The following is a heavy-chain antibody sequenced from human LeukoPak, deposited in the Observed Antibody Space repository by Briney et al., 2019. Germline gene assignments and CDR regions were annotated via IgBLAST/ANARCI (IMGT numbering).Heavy chain of an antibody. CDR1: GFTFSSYG. J-gene: IGHJ3*02. CDR3: AKLASSGSDAFDI. D-gene: IGHD3-22*01. V-gene: IGHV3-30*18. Sequence: GGSLRLYCAASGFTFSSYGMHWVRQAPGKGLEWVAVISYDGSNKYYADSVKGRFTISRDNSKNTLYLQMNSLRAEDTAVYYCAKLASSGSDAFDIWGQGTMVTVSS. CDR2: ISYDGSNK.